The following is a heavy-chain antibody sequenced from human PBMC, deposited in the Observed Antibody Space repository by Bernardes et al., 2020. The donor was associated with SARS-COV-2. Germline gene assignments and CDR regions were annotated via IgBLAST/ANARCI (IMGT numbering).Heavy chain of an antibody. V-gene: IGHV3-23*01. J-gene: IGHJ4*02. CDR3: AKRRVEWELLHDFDS. D-gene: IGHD1-26*01. Sequence: VWSLSLSCEVSGFTFSSYTMNWVRQAPGKGLEWVSTITDSGDSTYYADSVKGRFTISRDNSKDRLYLQMNSLRAEETAVYFCAKRRVEWELLHDFDSWGQGTLVTVSS. CDR2: ITDSGDST. CDR1: GFTFSSYT.